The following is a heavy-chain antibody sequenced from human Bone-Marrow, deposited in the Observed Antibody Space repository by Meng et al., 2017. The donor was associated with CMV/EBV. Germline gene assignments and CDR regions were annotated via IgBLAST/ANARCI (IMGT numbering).Heavy chain of an antibody. CDR2: TRNKDNSYTT. Sequence: GESLKISCAASGFTFSDYFMDWVRQSPGKGLEWVGRTRNKDNSYTTQFAASVEGRFTIPRDESDNSLYLQMNRLRTEDTAVDYSARGFSSGAGYTVEVWGQGTTVTVSS. J-gene: IGHJ6*02. D-gene: IGHD3-16*02. V-gene: IGHV3-72*01. CDR1: GFTFSDYF. CDR3: ARGFSSGAGYTVEV.